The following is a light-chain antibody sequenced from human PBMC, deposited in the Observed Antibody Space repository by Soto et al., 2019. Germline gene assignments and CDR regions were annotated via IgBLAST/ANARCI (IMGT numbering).Light chain of an antibody. Sequence: QAVVTQPPSVSGAPGQRVTISCTGSSSNIGAGYDVHWYQQLPGTAPKVLIYGNNKRPSGVPDRFSGSKSGTSASLAITGLQAEDEADYYCLSYDSSLSGWVFGGGTKLTVL. CDR3: LSYDSSLSGWV. J-gene: IGLJ3*02. CDR2: GNN. V-gene: IGLV1-40*01. CDR1: SSNIGAGYD.